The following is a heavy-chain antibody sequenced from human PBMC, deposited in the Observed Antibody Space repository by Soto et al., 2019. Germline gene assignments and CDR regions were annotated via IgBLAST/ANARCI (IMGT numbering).Heavy chain of an antibody. D-gene: IGHD3-16*01. CDR2: IWTSGST. J-gene: IGHJ3*01. CDR1: GFTFSSND. Sequence: GGSLRLSCEASGFTFSSNDMNWVRQAPGKGLEWVSLIWTSGSTAYADSVKGRFTISRDNSKSALYLHMSSLRAEDTAVYYCATRPLLRGAPWGQGTMVTVSS. CDR3: ATRPLLRGAP. V-gene: IGHV3-53*01.